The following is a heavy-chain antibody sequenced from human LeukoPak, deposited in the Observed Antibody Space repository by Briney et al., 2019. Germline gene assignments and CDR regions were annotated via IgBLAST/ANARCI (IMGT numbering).Heavy chain of an antibody. Sequence: SETLSLTCAVYGGSFSGYYWSWIRQPPGKGLEWIGEINHSGSTNYNPSLKSRVTISVDTSKNQFSLKLSSVTAADTAVYYCARAPYYYDSSGYNYYYYGMDVWGQGTTVTVSS. D-gene: IGHD3-22*01. CDR2: INHSGST. CDR3: ARAPYYYDSSGYNYYYYGMDV. J-gene: IGHJ6*02. V-gene: IGHV4-34*01. CDR1: GGSFSGYY.